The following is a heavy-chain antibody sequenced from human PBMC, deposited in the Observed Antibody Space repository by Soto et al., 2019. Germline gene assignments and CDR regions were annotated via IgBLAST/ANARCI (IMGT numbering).Heavy chain of an antibody. V-gene: IGHV4-30-4*01. CDR1: GGSISSGDYY. J-gene: IGHJ4*02. Sequence: PSETLSLTCTVSGGSISSGDYYWSWIRQPPGKGLEWIGYIYYSGSTYYNQSLKSRVTISVDTSKNQFSLKLSSVTAADTAVYYCARAGTRRPLFRYWGQGTLVTVSS. CDR3: ARAGTRRPLFRY. D-gene: IGHD3-3*01. CDR2: IYYSGST.